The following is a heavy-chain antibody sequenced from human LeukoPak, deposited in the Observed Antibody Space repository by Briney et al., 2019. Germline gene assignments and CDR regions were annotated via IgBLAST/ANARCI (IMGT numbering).Heavy chain of an antibody. CDR2: ISGSGGST. CDR1: GFTFSSFA. V-gene: IGHV3-23*01. Sequence: GGSLRLSCAASGFTFSSFAMSWVRQAPGKGLEWASAISGSGGSTHYADSVKGRFTISRDNSKNTLYLQMNSLRAEDTAVFYCAKGAYQQLVIWGQGTMVTVSS. CDR3: AKGAYQQLVI. J-gene: IGHJ3*02. D-gene: IGHD6-13*01.